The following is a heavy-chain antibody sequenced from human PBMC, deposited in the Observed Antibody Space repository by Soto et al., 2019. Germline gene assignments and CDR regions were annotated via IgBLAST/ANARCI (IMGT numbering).Heavy chain of an antibody. CDR2: IKSKTDGGTT. V-gene: IGHV3-15*01. CDR1: GFTFSNAW. J-gene: IGHJ6*03. CDR3: TADIVVVPAAPRWDYYMDV. Sequence: EVQLVESGGGLVKPGGSLRLSCAASGFTFSNAWMSWVRQAPGKGLEWVGRIKSKTDGGTTEYAAPVNGRFTISRADSKNTLYLQMNSLKPEDTAVYYCTADIVVVPAAPRWDYYMDVWGKGTTVTVSS. D-gene: IGHD2-2*01.